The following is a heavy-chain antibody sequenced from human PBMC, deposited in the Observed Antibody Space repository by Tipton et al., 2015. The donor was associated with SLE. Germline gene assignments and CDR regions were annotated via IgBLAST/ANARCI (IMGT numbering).Heavy chain of an antibody. Sequence: QSGPEVKKPGASVNVSCKASGYTFSDYYMYWVRQAPGQGLEWMGWINPDSGDTNYAQKFQGWVTMTRDTSISTVYMELSRLGFDDTAVYYCARGRLGDSQHHFDYWGQGTLVTVSS. CDR1: GYTFSDYY. V-gene: IGHV1-2*04. CDR3: ARGRLGDSQHHFDY. D-gene: IGHD1-26*01. CDR2: INPDSGDT. J-gene: IGHJ4*02.